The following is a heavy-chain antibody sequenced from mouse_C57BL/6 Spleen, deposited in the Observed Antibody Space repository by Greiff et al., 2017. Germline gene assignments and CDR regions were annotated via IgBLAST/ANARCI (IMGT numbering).Heavy chain of an antibody. Sequence: QVQLQQPGAELVRPGASVKVSCKASGYTFTSYWMHWVKQRPGQGLEWIGRIHPSDSDTHYNQKFKGKATLTADKSSSTAYMQLSSLTSEDSAVXYGAIEGYDDDGYCAMDYWGKGTSVTVSS. D-gene: IGHD2-4*01. CDR3: AIEGYDDDGYCAMDY. J-gene: IGHJ4*01. CDR2: IHPSDSDT. V-gene: IGHV1-74*01. CDR1: GYTFTSYW.